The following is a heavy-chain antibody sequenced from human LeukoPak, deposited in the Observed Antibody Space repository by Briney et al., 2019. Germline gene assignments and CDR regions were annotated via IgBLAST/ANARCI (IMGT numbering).Heavy chain of an antibody. V-gene: IGHV4-59*01. CDR3: ARDRPERGAFDI. Sequence: SETLSLTCTVSGGSISSYYWSWIRQPPWKGLEWIGYIYYSGSTNYNPSLKSRVTISVDTSKNQFSLKLSSVTAADTAVYYCARDRPERGAFDIWGQGTMVTVSS. CDR2: IYYSGST. D-gene: IGHD5-24*01. CDR1: GGSISSYY. J-gene: IGHJ3*02.